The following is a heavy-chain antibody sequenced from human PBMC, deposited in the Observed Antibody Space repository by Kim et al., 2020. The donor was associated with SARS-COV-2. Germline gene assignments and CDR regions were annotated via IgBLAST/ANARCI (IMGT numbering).Heavy chain of an antibody. D-gene: IGHD2-8*01. CDR1: GYTFTSYT. Sequence: ASVKVSCKASGYTFTSYTIHWVRQAPGQGLEWMGVIYGGNGNTKYAQKFQGRVSITRDTSATTAYMELSSLGSEDTAVYYCVRGANGPVWGQGTLLTVSS. V-gene: IGHV1-3*01. CDR3: VRGANGPV. J-gene: IGHJ4*02. CDR2: IYGGNGNT.